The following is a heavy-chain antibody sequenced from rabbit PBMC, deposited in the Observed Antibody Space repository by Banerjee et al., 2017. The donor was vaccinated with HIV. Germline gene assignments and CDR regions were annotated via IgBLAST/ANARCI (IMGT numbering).Heavy chain of an antibody. D-gene: IGHD1-1*01. CDR1: GIDFSSSYY. CDR3: ARRYASDSATNRLDL. Sequence: QSLEESGGGLVKPGGTLTLTCKASGIDFSSSYYMCWVRQAPGKGLEWIACIYAGSSGTTYYAIWAKGRFTISKASSPTVTLQMTSLTAADTATYFCARRYASDSATNRLDLWGPGTLVPVS. CDR2: IYAGSSGTT. J-gene: IGHJ3*01. V-gene: IGHV1S40*01.